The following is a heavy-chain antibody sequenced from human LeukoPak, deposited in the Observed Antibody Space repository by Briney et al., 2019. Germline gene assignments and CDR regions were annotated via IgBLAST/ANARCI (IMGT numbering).Heavy chain of an antibody. CDR2: ISTSGTT. CDR1: GFTVSSNY. CDR3: ATRRAPCYYYGMDV. J-gene: IGHJ6*02. V-gene: IGHV3-66*01. D-gene: IGHD5-24*01. Sequence: PGGSLRLSCAASGFTVSSNYMSWVRQAPGKGLEWVSIISTSGTTSYADSVKGRFTISRDNSRNTLYLQMNGLRAEDTAVYYCATRRAPCYYYGMDVWGQGTTVTVSS.